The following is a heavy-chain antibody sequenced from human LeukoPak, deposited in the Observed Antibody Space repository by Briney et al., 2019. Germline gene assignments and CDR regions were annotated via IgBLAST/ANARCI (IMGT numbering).Heavy chain of an antibody. CDR3: AKAIGASSYGPSYYYGMDV. CDR2: ISGSGGST. J-gene: IGHJ6*02. Sequence: GGSLRLSCAASGFTFSSYAMSWVRQAPGKGLEWVSAISGSGGSTYYADSVKGRFTISRDNSKNTLYLQMNSLRAEDTAVYYCAKAIGASSYGPSYYYGMDVWGQGTTVTVSS. CDR1: GFTFSSYA. V-gene: IGHV3-23*01. D-gene: IGHD5-18*01.